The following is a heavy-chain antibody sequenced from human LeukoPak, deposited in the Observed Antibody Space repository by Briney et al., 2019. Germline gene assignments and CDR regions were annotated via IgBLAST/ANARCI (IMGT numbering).Heavy chain of an antibody. J-gene: IGHJ5*02. V-gene: IGHV4-39*01. D-gene: IGHD4-17*01. CDR3: ASYGEGRFDP. CDR2: IYYSGST. Sequence: SETLSLTCTVSGGSISSSSYYWGWIRQPPGKGLEWIGSIYYSGSTYYNPSLKSRVTISVDTSKNQFSLKLSSVTAADTAVYYCASYGEGRFDPCGQGTLVTVSS. CDR1: GGSISSSSYY.